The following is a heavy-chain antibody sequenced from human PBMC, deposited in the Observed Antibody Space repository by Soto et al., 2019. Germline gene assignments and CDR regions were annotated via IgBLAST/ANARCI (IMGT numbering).Heavy chain of an antibody. CDR3: AKEAGGGTAMVTSYFDY. CDR2: ISGSAVST. V-gene: IGHV3-23*01. D-gene: IGHD5-18*01. CDR1: GGSISNYY. Sequence: ETLSLTCTVSGGSISNYYWSWVRQAPGKGLEWVSAISGSAVSTYYADSVKGRFTVSRDNSRSTLYLHMNSLRADDTAIYYCAKEAGGGTAMVTSYFDYWGQGTLVTVSS. J-gene: IGHJ4*02.